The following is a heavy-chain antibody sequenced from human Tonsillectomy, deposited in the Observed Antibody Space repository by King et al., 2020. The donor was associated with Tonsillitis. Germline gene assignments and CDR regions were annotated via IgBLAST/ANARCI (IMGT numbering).Heavy chain of an antibody. CDR2: ISYDGSNK. CDR1: GFTFSSYG. CDR3: AKRVGGYDWGHPRRAGDRYYFHGLDV. D-gene: IGHD5-12*01. Sequence: QLVQSGGGVVQPGRSLRLSCAASGFTFSSYGMHWVRQAPGKGLEWVAVISYDGSNKYYADSVKGRFTISRDNSKKTLYMQMNSLRDEETAVYYCAKRVGGYDWGHPRRAGDRYYFHGLDVWAQGPAVTVSS. V-gene: IGHV3-30*18. J-gene: IGHJ6*02.